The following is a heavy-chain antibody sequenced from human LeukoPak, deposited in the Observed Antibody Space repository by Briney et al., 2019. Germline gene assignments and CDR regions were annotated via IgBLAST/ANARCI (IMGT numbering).Heavy chain of an antibody. J-gene: IGHJ4*02. Sequence: GGSLRLSCAASGFTFSDYYMSWIRQAPGKGLEWVSYISSSGSTIYYADSVKGRFTISRDNAKNSLYLQMNSLRAEGTAVYYCARETGLAAAMYYFDYWGQGTLVTVSS. D-gene: IGHD6-13*01. CDR3: ARETGLAAAMYYFDY. V-gene: IGHV3-11*01. CDR2: ISSSGSTI. CDR1: GFTFSDYY.